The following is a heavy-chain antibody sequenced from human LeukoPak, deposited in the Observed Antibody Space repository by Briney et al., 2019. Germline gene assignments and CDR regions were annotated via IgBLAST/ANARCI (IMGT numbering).Heavy chain of an antibody. J-gene: IGHJ4*02. CDR3: ARSSMFRGVTVDY. Sequence: SETLSLTCTVSGGSINSSSYYWGWIRQPPGEALEWIGSIHHSGYTYYNPSLKSRVTISVDTSKSQFSLKLSSVTAADTAVYYCARSSMFRGVTVDYWGQGTLVTVSS. CDR2: IHHSGYT. CDR1: GGSINSSSYY. V-gene: IGHV4-39*01. D-gene: IGHD3-10*01.